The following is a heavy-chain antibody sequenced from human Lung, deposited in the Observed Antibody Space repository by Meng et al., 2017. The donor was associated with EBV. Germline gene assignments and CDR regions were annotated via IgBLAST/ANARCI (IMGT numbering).Heavy chain of an antibody. CDR1: GYTFSSDA. CDR2: INTNTGNP. V-gene: IGHV7-4-1*02. D-gene: IGHD6-19*01. Sequence: VLRGQAGCELKTPGASWKVSYKASGYTFSSDALNWVRQAPGQGLEWMGWINTNTGNPTYAQGFTGRFVFSLDTSVSTAYLQISSLKAEDTAVYYCARDKIAVAGITGDYWGQGTLVTVSS. CDR3: ARDKIAVAGITGDY. J-gene: IGHJ4*02.